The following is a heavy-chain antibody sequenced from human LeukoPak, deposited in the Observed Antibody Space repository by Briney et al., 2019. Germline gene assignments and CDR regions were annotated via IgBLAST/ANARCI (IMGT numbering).Heavy chain of an antibody. D-gene: IGHD3-22*01. CDR1: GFTFSDYY. Sequence: PGGSLRLSCAASGFTFSDYYMSWIRQAPGKGLEWVSYISSSGSTIYYADSVKGRFTISRDNAKNSLYLQMNSLRAEDTAVYYCARVSDDSSGYYSLDYYYGMDVWGQGTTVTVSS. V-gene: IGHV3-11*01. CDR3: ARVSDDSSGYYSLDYYYGMDV. CDR2: ISSSGSTI. J-gene: IGHJ6*02.